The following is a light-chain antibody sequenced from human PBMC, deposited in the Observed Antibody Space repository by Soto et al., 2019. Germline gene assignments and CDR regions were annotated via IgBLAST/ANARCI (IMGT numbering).Light chain of an antibody. J-gene: IGKJ1*01. Sequence: EIVLTQSPGTLSLSPGERATLSCRASQSVSSSYLAWYQQKPGQAPRLLIYGASSRATGIPDRFSGSGSGTNFTLTISKLEPEDFAVYYCYQWGTFGHGTNVEIE. CDR1: QSVSSSY. V-gene: IGKV3-20*01. CDR3: YQWGT. CDR2: GAS.